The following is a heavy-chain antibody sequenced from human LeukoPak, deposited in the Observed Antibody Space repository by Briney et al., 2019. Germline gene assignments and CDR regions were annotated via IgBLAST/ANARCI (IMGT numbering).Heavy chain of an antibody. V-gene: IGHV3-11*06. D-gene: IGHD2/OR15-2a*01. CDR1: GFTFSDYY. CDR2: VSYTSSST. CDR3: ARGQYSFDY. Sequence: SLIIYCAASGFTFSDYYVIWIRQAPGNGLEWVSYVSYTSSSTTYADSVKGRFTISRDNAKNSLYLQMNSLKAEDTAVYYCARGQYSFDYWGQGTLVTVSS. J-gene: IGHJ4*02.